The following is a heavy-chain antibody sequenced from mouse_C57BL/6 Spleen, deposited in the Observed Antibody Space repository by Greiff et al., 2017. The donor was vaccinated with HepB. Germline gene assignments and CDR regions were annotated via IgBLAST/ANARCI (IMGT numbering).Heavy chain of an antibody. CDR2: INPNNGGT. D-gene: IGHD2-5*01. V-gene: IGHV1-18*01. CDR3: ARGGHYSNPGGFDY. CDR1: GYTFTDYN. J-gene: IGHJ2*01. Sequence: EVQLQQSGPELVKPGASVKIPCKASGYTFTDYNLDWVKQSHGKSLEWIGDINPNNGGTIYNQKFKGKATLTVDKSSSTAYMELRSLTSEDTAVYYCARGGHYSNPGGFDYWGQGTTLTVSS.